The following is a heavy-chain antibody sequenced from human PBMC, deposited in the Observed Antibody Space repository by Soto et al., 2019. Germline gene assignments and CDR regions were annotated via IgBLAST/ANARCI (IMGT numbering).Heavy chain of an antibody. V-gene: IGHV3-23*01. D-gene: IGHD2-8*01. CDR1: GFTFSTYA. Sequence: EVQLLESGGGLVQPGGSLRLSCAASGFTFSTYAMIWVRQAPGKGLEWVSGISGSGGDTYYADSVMGRFTVSRDNSKNTLYLQMNSLRVEATAVYYCANDWVIGTIMYYFHHCGQGALVTVSS. CDR3: ANDWVIGTIMYYFHH. CDR2: ISGSGGDT. J-gene: IGHJ1*01.